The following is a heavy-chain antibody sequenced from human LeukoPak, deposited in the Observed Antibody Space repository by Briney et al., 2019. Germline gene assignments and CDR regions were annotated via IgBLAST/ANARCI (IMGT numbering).Heavy chain of an antibody. CDR3: ARDQHSSGWHRHEIDY. J-gene: IGHJ4*02. Sequence: GGSLRLSCAASGFTFSSYAMHWVRQAPGMGLEWVAVISYDGSNKYYADSVKGRFTISRDNSKNTLYLQMNSLRAEDTAVYYCARDQHSSGWHRHEIDYWGQGTLVTVSS. CDR2: ISYDGSNK. D-gene: IGHD6-19*01. V-gene: IGHV3-30-3*01. CDR1: GFTFSSYA.